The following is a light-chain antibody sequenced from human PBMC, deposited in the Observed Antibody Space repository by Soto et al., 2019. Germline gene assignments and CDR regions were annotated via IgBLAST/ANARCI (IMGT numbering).Light chain of an antibody. J-gene: IGKJ3*01. CDR3: QQYGDSPL. CDR1: QSVRSSY. CDR2: GAS. V-gene: IGKV3-20*01. Sequence: EIVLTQSPGTLSLSPGEIATLSCRASQSVRSSYLAWYQQRPGQAPRLLIYGASSRATGIPDRFSGSGSGKDFPLTISRLEPDDFAVYYCQQYGDSPLFGPGTKVDIK.